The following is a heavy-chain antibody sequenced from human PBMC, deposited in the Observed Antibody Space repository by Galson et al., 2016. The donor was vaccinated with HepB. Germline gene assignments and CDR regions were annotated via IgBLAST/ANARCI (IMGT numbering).Heavy chain of an antibody. CDR2: IIPIFNTT. V-gene: IGHV1-69*06. CDR1: GGTINTYA. CDR3: TRVTVESSGHNWFDP. Sequence: SVKVSCKATGGTINTYAVSWVRQAPGQGLAWMGGIIPIFNTTNYAQQLQGRISITADKSTNTVYLEVNSLTYEDTAVYFCTRVTVESSGHNWFDPWGQGTLVTVSS. D-gene: IGHD3-22*01. J-gene: IGHJ5*02.